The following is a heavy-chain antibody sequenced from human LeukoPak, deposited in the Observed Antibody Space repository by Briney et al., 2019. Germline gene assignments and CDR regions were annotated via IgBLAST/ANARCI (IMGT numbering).Heavy chain of an antibody. J-gene: IGHJ5*02. V-gene: IGHV1-69*04. D-gene: IGHD4-17*01. CDR2: IIPILGIA. CDR1: GGTFSSYA. CDR3: ARASDDYGDYELDP. Sequence: SVKVSCTASGGTFSSYAISWVRQAPGQGLEWMGRIIPILGIANYAQKFQGRVTITADKSTSTAYMELSSLRSEDTAVYYCARASDDYGDYELDPWGQGTLVTVSS.